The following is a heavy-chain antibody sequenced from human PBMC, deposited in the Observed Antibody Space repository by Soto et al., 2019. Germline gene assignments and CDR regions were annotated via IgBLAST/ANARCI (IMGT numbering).Heavy chain of an antibody. V-gene: IGHV1-2*04. J-gene: IGHJ5*02. Sequence: ASVKVSCKASGYTFTGYYIHWVRQAPGQGLEWMGWINPNSGGTNYAQKFQGWVTMTRDTSISTAYMELSRLRSDDTAVYYCARVGAVAGPWKEGGFEPWGQGTLVTSPQ. D-gene: IGHD6-19*01. CDR1: GYTFTGYY. CDR3: ARVGAVAGPWKEGGFEP. CDR2: INPNSGGT.